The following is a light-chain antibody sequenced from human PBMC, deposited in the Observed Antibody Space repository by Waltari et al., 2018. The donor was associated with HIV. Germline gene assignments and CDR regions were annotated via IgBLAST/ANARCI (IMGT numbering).Light chain of an antibody. CDR3: STWDNSLSHWV. V-gene: IGLV1-47*01. J-gene: IGLJ3*02. Sequence: QSVVTQPPSASGTPGQNISISCSGDISNLGGNFVYWYQQRPGTAPRLLIYRNEQRPSGVRDRFSGSKSATSASLAISGLRSEDEADYHCSTWDNSLSHWVFGGGTKVTVL. CDR1: ISNLGGNF. CDR2: RNE.